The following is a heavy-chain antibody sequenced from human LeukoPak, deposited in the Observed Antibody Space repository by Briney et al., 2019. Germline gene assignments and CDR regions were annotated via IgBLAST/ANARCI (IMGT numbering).Heavy chain of an antibody. CDR2: LNPSGDQR. CDR3: ARGGVVSRGQWLCADY. CDR1: GYTFSGYQ. D-gene: IGHD6-19*01. J-gene: IGHJ4*02. V-gene: IGHV1-46*01. Sequence: ASVRVSCKASGYTFSGYQVHWLRQAPGQGLEWMRILNPSGDQRIYAQKFQDRVTMTWDTSTSTVYMELNSLTSDDTAVYYCARGGVVSRGQWLCADYWGQGALVTVSS.